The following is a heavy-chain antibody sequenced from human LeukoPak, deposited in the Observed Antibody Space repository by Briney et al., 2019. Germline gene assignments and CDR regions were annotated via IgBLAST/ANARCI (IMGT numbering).Heavy chain of an antibody. V-gene: IGHV3-23*01. Sequence: GGSLRLSCAASGFTFSSYGMSWVRQAPGKGLEWVSTISGSGGSTYYADSVKGRFTLSRDNSKNTLYLQMNSLRAEDTAVYYCARDRYSYAMDVWGKGTTVTISS. J-gene: IGHJ6*03. CDR2: ISGSGGST. CDR1: GFTFSSYG. CDR3: ARDRYSYAMDV. D-gene: IGHD5-18*01.